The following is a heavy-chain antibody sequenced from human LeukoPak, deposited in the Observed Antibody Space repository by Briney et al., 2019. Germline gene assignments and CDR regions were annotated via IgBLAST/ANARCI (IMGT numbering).Heavy chain of an antibody. V-gene: IGHV3-53*01. CDR1: GFTVSSNY. J-gene: IGHJ4*02. CDR3: ARSAPGYCSSTSCPRGRGYFDY. CDR2: IYSGGST. D-gene: IGHD2-2*03. Sequence: GGSLRLSCAASGFTVSSNYMSWVSQAPGKGLEWVSVIYSGGSTYYADSVKGRFTISRDNSKNTLYLQMNSLRAEDTAVYYCARSAPGYCSSTSCPRGRGYFDYWGQGTLVTVSS.